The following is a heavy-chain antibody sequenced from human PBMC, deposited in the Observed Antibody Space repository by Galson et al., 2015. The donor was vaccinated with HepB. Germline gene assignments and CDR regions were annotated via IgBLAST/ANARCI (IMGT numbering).Heavy chain of an antibody. Sequence: SLRLSCAASGFTVSTYAMHWVRQAPGKGLEWVAVISYDGSNKYYADSVKGRFTISRDKSKNTLYVQMNSLRAEDTGVYYCARTGYSSSSWSHTPYNYYGMDVWGQGTTVTVSS. CDR1: GFTVSTYA. V-gene: IGHV3-30*04. CDR2: ISYDGSNK. CDR3: ARTGYSSSSWSHTPYNYYGMDV. J-gene: IGHJ6*02. D-gene: IGHD6-13*01.